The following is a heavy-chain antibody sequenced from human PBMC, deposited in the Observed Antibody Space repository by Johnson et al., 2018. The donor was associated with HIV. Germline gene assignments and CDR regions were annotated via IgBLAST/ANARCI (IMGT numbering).Heavy chain of an antibody. J-gene: IGHJ3*02. CDR3: AKDMNGERGSYAGAFDI. Sequence: VQLVESGGGLVQPGRSLRLSCAASGFIFDDYDMHWVRQPPGEGLEWVSGTSWDGGSTFYAESVKGRSTISSDNSNNSLYLQMNSLRAEDTALYYCAKDMNGERGSYAGAFDIWGQGTMVTVSS. V-gene: IGHV3-9*01. D-gene: IGHD1-26*01. CDR2: TSWDGGST. CDR1: GFIFDDYD.